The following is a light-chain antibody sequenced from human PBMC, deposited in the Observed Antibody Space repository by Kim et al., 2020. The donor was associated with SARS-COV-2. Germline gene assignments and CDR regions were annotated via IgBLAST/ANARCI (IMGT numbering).Light chain of an antibody. J-gene: IGKJ5*01. CDR2: DAS. Sequence: SPGERATLSCRASQNVGRNYIAWYQQTPGQPPRLVIYDASSRATGIPDRVSGSGSGTDFTISSSGLEAEYVAVYYCHQYATSPLTFGQGTRLEIK. CDR3: HQYATSPLT. V-gene: IGKV3-20*01. CDR1: QNVGRNY.